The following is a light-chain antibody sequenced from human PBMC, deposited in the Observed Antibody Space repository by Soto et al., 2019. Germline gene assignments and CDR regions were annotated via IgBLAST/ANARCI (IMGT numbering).Light chain of an antibody. V-gene: IGLV2-14*03. Sequence: QSALTQPASVSGSPGQSITISCTGTSSDVGAYNYVSWYQQHPGKAPQLIIYDVSNRPSGVSNRFSGSKSGNTASLTISGLQAEDEADYYCSSYTSSSTRVVFGGGTKLTVL. CDR2: DVS. J-gene: IGLJ3*02. CDR1: SSDVGAYNY. CDR3: SSYTSSSTRVV.